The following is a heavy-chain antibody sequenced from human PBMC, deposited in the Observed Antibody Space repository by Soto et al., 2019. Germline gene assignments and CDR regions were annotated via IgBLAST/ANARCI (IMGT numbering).Heavy chain of an antibody. CDR2: INSDGSST. CDR1: GFTFSSYW. CDR3: ARYSARSRYYTRYYYYGMDV. V-gene: IGHV3-74*01. Sequence: GGSLRLSCAASGFTFSSYWMHWVRQAPGKGLVWVSRINSDGSSTSYADSVKGRFTISRDNAKNTLYLQMNSLRAEDTAVYYCARYSARSRYYTRYYYYGMDVWGQGTTVTVSS. J-gene: IGHJ6*02. D-gene: IGHD3-22*01.